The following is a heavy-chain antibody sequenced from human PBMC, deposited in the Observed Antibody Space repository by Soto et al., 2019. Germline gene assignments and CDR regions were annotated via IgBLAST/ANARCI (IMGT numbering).Heavy chain of an antibody. V-gene: IGHV1-24*01. Sequence: ASVKVSCKVSGYTLTELSMHWVRQAPGKGLEWMGGFDPEDGETIYAQKFQGRVTMTEDTSTDTAYMELSSLRSEDTAVYYCATVHYDSSSYYRLFDYWGQGTLVTVSS. CDR2: FDPEDGET. CDR3: ATVHYDSSSYYRLFDY. CDR1: GYTLTELS. J-gene: IGHJ4*02. D-gene: IGHD3-22*01.